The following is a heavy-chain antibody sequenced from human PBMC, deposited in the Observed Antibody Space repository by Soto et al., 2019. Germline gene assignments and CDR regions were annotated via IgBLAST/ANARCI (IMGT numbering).Heavy chain of an antibody. V-gene: IGHV5-51*01. J-gene: IGHJ4*02. CDR2: IYPGDSDT. D-gene: IGHD3-22*01. CDR3: ARRSDYDSTGYSDFDY. CDR1: GYNFGAYW. Sequence: GESLKISCKGSGYNFGAYWIAWVRLIPGEGLELMGIIYPGDSDTRYSPSFQGQVTISADKSTSAAYLHWSSLKASDTAMYFCARRSDYDSTGYSDFDYWGLGTPVTVSS.